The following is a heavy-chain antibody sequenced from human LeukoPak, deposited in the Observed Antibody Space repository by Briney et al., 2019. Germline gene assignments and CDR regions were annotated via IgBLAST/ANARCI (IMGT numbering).Heavy chain of an antibody. D-gene: IGHD6-13*01. CDR2: ISSSSTI. CDR3: ARDTAAGETLVSPGY. CDR1: GFTFSGYN. V-gene: IGHV3-48*02. J-gene: IGHJ4*02. Sequence: GGSLRLSCAASGFTFSGYNMNWVRQAPGKGLEWVSYISSSSTINYADSVKGRFTISRDNAKNSLYLQMNSLRDEDTAVYYCARDTAAGETLVSPGYWGQGTLVTVS.